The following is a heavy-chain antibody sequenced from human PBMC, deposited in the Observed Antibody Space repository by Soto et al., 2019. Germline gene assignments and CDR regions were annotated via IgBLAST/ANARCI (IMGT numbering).Heavy chain of an antibody. CDR3: ERGGSWCPLRAFDI. V-gene: IGHV4-59*12. J-gene: IGHJ3*02. D-gene: IGHD6-13*01. CDR1: GDSINNYY. Sequence: ASETLSLTCTVSGDSINNYYWSWIRQPPGKGLEWIGYIYHSGSTNYNPSLKSRVTISVDTSKNQFSLKLSSVTAADTAVYYCERGGSWCPLRAFDIWRQGTVVTVSS. CDR2: IYHSGST.